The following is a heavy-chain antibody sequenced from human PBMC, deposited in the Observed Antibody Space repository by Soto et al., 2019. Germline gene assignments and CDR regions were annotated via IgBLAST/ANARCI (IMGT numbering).Heavy chain of an antibody. CDR1: GFSLSTSGVG. CDR3: AHKGDGYRGFKY. V-gene: IGHV2-5*02. D-gene: IGHD5-12*01. Sequence: QITLKESGPTLVKPTQTLTLTCTVSGFSLSTSGVGVVWIRQPPEKAMEWLALIYWVDDKRYSPSLKSRITITKDTSKNQVVLTMTYMDPVDTATYYCAHKGDGYRGFKYWGRGARITGAS. CDR2: IYWVDDK. J-gene: IGHJ4*01.